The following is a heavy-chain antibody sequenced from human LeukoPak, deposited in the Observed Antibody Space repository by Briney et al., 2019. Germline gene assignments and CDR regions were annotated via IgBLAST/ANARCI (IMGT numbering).Heavy chain of an antibody. CDR1: GFTFINYA. D-gene: IGHD4-11*01. V-gene: IGHV3-23*01. CDR3: ARVASNYDFDY. CDR2: ISGSGDGT. J-gene: IGHJ4*02. Sequence: PGGSLRLSCAPSGFTFINYAMSWVRQAPGKGLEWVSIISGSGDGTIYADSVKGRFTISRDNAKNSLYLQMNSLRAEDTALYYCARVASNYDFDYWGQGTLVTVSS.